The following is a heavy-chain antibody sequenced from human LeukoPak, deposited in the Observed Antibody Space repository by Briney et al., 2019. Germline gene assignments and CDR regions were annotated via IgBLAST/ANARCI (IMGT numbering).Heavy chain of an antibody. D-gene: IGHD6-6*01. Sequence: GGSLRLSCAASGFTFRNHWMHWVRQTPGKGLVWVSRISSDGSSTTYADSVKGRFTISRDSAKNTLYLQMNNLRAEDTAMYYCARDQRVTGRPDLDYWGQGTLVIVSS. CDR1: GFTFRNHW. J-gene: IGHJ4*02. CDR3: ARDQRVTGRPDLDY. CDR2: ISSDGSST. V-gene: IGHV3-74*03.